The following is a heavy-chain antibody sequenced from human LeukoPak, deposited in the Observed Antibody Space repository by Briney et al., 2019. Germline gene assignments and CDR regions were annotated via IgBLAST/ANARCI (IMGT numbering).Heavy chain of an antibody. D-gene: IGHD3-3*01. CDR1: DGSINSYY. V-gene: IGHV4-59*08. CDR2: IYYNGNT. Sequence: PSETLSLTCSVSDGSINSYYWNWIRRPPGKGLEWIGYIYYNGNTNYSPSLKSRVTMSVDTSKNLFSLKVSSVTAADTAVYYCARRGYDFWSGYGWFDPWGQGTLVTVSS. J-gene: IGHJ5*02. CDR3: ARRGYDFWSGYGWFDP.